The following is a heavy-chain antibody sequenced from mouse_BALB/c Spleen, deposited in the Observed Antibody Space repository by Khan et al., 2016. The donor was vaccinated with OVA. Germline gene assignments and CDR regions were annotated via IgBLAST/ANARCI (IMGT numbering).Heavy chain of an antibody. CDR3: ARADVYGSSTWFGY. Sequence: QVQLQQSGAELVKPGASVKLSCKASGYTFTSFWLHWVKQRPGLGLEWIGEIDPSDNYTNYNQKFKGKATLTVDQSSSTAYMQLSSLTSEDSAVYYGARADVYGSSTWFGYWGQGTLVTVSA. D-gene: IGHD1-1*01. V-gene: IGHV1-69*02. CDR1: GYTFTSFW. J-gene: IGHJ3*01. CDR2: IDPSDNYT.